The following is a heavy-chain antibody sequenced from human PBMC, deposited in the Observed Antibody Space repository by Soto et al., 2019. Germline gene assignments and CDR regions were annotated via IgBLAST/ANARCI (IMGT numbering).Heavy chain of an antibody. CDR2: IYYSGST. V-gene: IGHV4-31*03. Sequence: SETLSLTCTVSGGSISSGGYYWSWIRQHPGKGLEWIGYIYYSGSTYYNPSLKSRVTISVDTSKNQFSLKLSSVTASDTAVYYCARRCSGGSCYSGLYYYYMDVWGKGTTVTVSS. CDR1: GGSISSGGYY. CDR3: ARRCSGGSCYSGLYYYYMDV. J-gene: IGHJ6*03. D-gene: IGHD2-15*01.